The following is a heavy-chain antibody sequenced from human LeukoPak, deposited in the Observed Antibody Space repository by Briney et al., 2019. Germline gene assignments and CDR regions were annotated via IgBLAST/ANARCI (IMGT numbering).Heavy chain of an antibody. J-gene: IGHJ4*02. CDR3: AKGKGYSYGYFDY. V-gene: IGHV3-30-3*01. CDR2: ISYDGSNK. CDR1: GCTFSSFV. D-gene: IGHD5-18*01. Sequence: GGSLRLSCAASGCTFSSFVMHWVRQAPGKGLEWVAVISYDGSNKYYADSVKGRFTISRDNSKNTLYLQMNSLRAEDTAVYYCAKGKGYSYGYFDYWGQGTLVTVSS.